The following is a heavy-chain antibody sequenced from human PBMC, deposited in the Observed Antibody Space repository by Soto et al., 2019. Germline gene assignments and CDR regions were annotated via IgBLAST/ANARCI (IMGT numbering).Heavy chain of an antibody. D-gene: IGHD6-25*01. CDR1: RGSISSGTNY. Sequence: SETLSLTCTVSRGSISSGTNYWAWIRQPPGKGLEWIANIYYSGSTFYNPSLKSRVTISLDTSKNQFSLKLRSVTAADTAVYYCARREAGWYFDSWGQGTLVTVSS. CDR3: ARREAGWYFDS. V-gene: IGHV4-39*01. CDR2: IYYSGST. J-gene: IGHJ4*02.